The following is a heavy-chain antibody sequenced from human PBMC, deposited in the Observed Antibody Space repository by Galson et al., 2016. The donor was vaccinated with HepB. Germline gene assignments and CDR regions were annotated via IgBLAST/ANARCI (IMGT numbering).Heavy chain of an antibody. D-gene: IGHD3-22*01. CDR1: GYSFTSYW. Sequence: QSGAEVKKPGESLRISCKGSGYSFTSYWISWVRQMPGKGLEWMGRIDPSDSYTNYSPSFQGHVTFSADKSISTAYLQWRSLKASDTAMYYCARHRDALLDRVTGYFDLGGRWTLVTVS. J-gene: IGHJ2*01. V-gene: IGHV5-10-1*01. CDR2: IDPSDSYT. CDR3: ARHRDALLDRVTGYFDL.